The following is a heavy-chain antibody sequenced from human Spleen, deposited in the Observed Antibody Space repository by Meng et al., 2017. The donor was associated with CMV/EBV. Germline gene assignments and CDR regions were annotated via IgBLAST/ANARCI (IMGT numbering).Heavy chain of an antibody. J-gene: IGHJ4*02. CDR2: IRYDGSNR. Sequence: LRLSCAGSGFNFRTYGMHWVRQAPGKGLEWVAFIRYDGSNRYYVDSVKGRFTISRDNSENTLYLQMNSLRAEDTGVYYCMLDPELLLNWGQGTLVTVSS. D-gene: IGHD2-15*01. V-gene: IGHV3-30*02. CDR3: MLDPELLLN. CDR1: GFNFRTYG.